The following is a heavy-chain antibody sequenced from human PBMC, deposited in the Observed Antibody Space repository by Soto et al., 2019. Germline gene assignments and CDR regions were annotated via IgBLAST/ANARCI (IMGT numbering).Heavy chain of an antibody. J-gene: IGHJ4*02. CDR2: IYSGGST. CDR1: GFTVSSNY. CDR3: ARAPPQYYYDSSGYNDY. V-gene: IGHV3-53*01. Sequence: PGGSLRLSCAASGFTVSSNYMSWVRQAPGKGLEWVSVIYSGGSTYYADSVKGRFTISRDNSKNTLYLQMNSLRAEDTAVYYCARAPPQYYYDSSGYNDYWGQGTLVTVSS. D-gene: IGHD3-22*01.